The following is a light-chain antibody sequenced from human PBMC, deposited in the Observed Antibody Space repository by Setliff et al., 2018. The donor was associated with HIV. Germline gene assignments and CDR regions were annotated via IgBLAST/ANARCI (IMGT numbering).Light chain of an antibody. J-gene: IGLJ1*01. CDR2: EVS. CDR3: CSYASTGSFV. V-gene: IGLV2-23*02. CDR1: SSDVGSYNF. Sequence: QSVLTQPRSVFGSPGQSVSISCAGTSSDVGSYNFVSWYQQHPGKAPKLIIYEVSKWPSGVSNHFSGSKSGNTASLTISGLQTEDEAEYYCCSYASTGSFVFGTGTKVTVL.